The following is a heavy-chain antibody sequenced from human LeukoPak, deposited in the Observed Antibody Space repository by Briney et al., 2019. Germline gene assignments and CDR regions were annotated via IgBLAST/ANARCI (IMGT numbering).Heavy chain of an antibody. J-gene: IGHJ6*03. Sequence: SETLSLTCTVSGGSVSSYYWTWIRQPPGKGLEWIGYIYTSGGTNYNPSLSSRVTISVDTSKNQFSLILSSMTAADTAVYYCVRRHHYYYYMDVWGKGTTVTVSS. CDR2: IYTSGGT. V-gene: IGHV4-4*09. CDR1: GGSVSSYY. CDR3: VRRHHYYYYMDV.